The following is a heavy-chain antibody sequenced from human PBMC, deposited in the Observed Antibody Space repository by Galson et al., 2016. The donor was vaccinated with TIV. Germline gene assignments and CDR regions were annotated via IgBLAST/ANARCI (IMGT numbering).Heavy chain of an antibody. CDR1: GYTFSNYA. D-gene: IGHD3-16*01. J-gene: IGHJ4*02. CDR2: INIYNDNT. V-gene: IGHV1-18*01. Sequence: SVKVSCKASGYTFSNYAISWVRQAPGQGLEWMGWINIYNDNTYYAQRVQGRFTMTTDTSTGTVYMELSSLRADDTAVYYCAGGRTYSGGEVDNWGQGTLVTVSS. CDR3: AGGRTYSGGEVDN.